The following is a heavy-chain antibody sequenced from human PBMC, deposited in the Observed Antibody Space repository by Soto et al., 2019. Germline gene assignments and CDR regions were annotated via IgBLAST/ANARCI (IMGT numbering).Heavy chain of an antibody. Sequence: SETLSLTSTVPVCSISITSYCCGWIRQPPGKGLEWIGSIYYSGSTYYNPSLKSRVTISVDTSKNQFSLKLSSVTAADTAVYYCARHVLYCGGDCYLGPLGYWGQGTLVTVSS. CDR2: IYYSGST. CDR3: ARHVLYCGGDCYLGPLGY. CDR1: VCSISITSYC. J-gene: IGHJ4*02. V-gene: IGHV4-39*01. D-gene: IGHD2-21*02.